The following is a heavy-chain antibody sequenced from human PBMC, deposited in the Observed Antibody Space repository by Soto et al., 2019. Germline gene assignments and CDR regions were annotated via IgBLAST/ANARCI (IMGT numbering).Heavy chain of an antibody. Sequence: SETLSLTCTVSGGSISSYYWNWIRQSPGKGLEWIGYMYYSGSTKYNPSLKSRVTISLDTSKNQFSLNLRSVTAADTAVYYCARGTVLVVSANNYTDAFDFWGQGTMVTVSS. V-gene: IGHV4-59*01. CDR2: MYYSGST. D-gene: IGHD2-8*02. J-gene: IGHJ3*01. CDR1: GGSISSYY. CDR3: ARGTVLVVSANNYTDAFDF.